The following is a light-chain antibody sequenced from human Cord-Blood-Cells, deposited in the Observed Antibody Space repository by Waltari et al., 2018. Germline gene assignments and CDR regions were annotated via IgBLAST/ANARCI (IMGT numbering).Light chain of an antibody. V-gene: IGKV3-20*01. Sequence: ETVLTQSPGTLSLSPGERATLSCRASQSVSSSYLAWYQQNPGKAPRLLIYGASSRATGIPDRFSGSGSGTDFTLTISRLEPEDFAVYYCQQYGSSPPTFGQGTKLEIK. CDR1: QSVSSSY. CDR2: GAS. CDR3: QQYGSSPPT. J-gene: IGKJ2*01.